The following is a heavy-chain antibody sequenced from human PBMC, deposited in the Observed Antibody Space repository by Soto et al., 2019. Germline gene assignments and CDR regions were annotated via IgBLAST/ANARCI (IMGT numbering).Heavy chain of an antibody. CDR1: GFTFIDYY. Sequence: GALRVSCAASGFTFIDYYISNSRHSPFKWLEWVSYISSSGSTIYYADSVKGRFTISRDNAKNSLYLQMNSLRAEDTAVYYCARVSSGSGWYRGAFDIWGQGTMVTVSS. V-gene: IGHV3-11*01. J-gene: IGHJ3*02. D-gene: IGHD6-19*01. CDR3: ARVSSGSGWYRGAFDI. CDR2: ISSSGSTI.